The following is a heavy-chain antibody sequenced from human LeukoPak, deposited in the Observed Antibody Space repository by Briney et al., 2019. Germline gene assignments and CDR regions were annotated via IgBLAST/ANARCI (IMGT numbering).Heavy chain of an antibody. V-gene: IGHV1-2*02. CDR2: ISPNSGGT. CDR1: GYTFTGYY. J-gene: IGHJ5*02. CDR3: ARGFDDYGGNSGVVWFDP. D-gene: IGHD4-23*01. Sequence: ASVKVSCKASGYTFTGYYMHWVRQAPGQGLEWMGWISPNSGGTNYAQKFQGRVTMTRDTSISTAYMELSRLRSDDTAVYYCARGFDDYGGNSGVVWFDPWGQGTLVTVSS.